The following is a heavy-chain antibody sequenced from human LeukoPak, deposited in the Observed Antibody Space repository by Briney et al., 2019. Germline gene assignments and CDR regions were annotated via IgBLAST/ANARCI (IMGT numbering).Heavy chain of an antibody. J-gene: IGHJ4*02. Sequence: GGSLRLSCAASGFIFDDYAMHWVRQTPGKGLEWVSAISGSGGSTYYADSVKGRFTISRDNSKNTLYLQMNSLRAEDTAVYYCAKIVGAAAGDYWGQGTLVTVSS. V-gene: IGHV3-23*01. D-gene: IGHD1-26*01. CDR1: GFIFDDYA. CDR3: AKIVGAAAGDY. CDR2: ISGSGGST.